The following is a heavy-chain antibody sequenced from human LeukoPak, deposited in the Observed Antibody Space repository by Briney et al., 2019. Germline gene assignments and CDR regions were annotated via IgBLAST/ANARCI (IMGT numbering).Heavy chain of an antibody. CDR1: GFTFSSYS. Sequence: PGGSLRLSCAASGFTFSSYSMNWVRQAPGKGLEWVSSISSSSSYIYYADSVKGRFTISTDKATKSLDMQMNSLGAEHTAVYYCARDEEWSYSYWGQGTLVTVSS. J-gene: IGHJ4*02. CDR3: ARDEEWSYSY. D-gene: IGHD1-26*01. CDR2: ISSSSSYI. V-gene: IGHV3-21*01.